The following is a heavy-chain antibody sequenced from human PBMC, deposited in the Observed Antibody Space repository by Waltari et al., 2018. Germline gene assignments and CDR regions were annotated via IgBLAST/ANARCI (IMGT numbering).Heavy chain of an antibody. D-gene: IGHD6-13*01. V-gene: IGHV4-34*01. CDR3: AREEAAGTPGMDV. CDR1: GGSFSGYS. Sequence: QVQLQQWGAGLLKPSETLSLTCAVYGGSFSGYSWSWIRQPPGKGLEWIGEINHSGSTNYNPSLKSRVTISVDTSKNQFSLKLSSVTAADTAVYYCAREEAAGTPGMDVWGQGTTVTVSS. J-gene: IGHJ6*02. CDR2: INHSGST.